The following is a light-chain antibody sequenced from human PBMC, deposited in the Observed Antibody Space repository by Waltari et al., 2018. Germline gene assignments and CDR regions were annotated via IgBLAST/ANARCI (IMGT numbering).Light chain of an antibody. CDR1: NIGSKS. CDR2: YDS. CDR3: QVGDSASDHRGV. J-gene: IGLJ3*02. V-gene: IGLV3-21*04. Sequence: SYVLTQPPSVSVAPGKTAMITCGGYNIGSKSVHWYQQKPGQAPIVVISYDSDRPSGVPERRSGSNSGNMATLTISRVEAGDEADYYCQVGDSASDHRGVFGGGTKLTVL.